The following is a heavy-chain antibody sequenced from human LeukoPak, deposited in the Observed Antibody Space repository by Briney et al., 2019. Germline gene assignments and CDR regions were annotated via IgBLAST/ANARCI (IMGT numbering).Heavy chain of an antibody. CDR1: GFSFSDSY. Sequence: GGSLRLSCAASGFSFSDSYMSWVRQAPGKGLEWISYINLSGNTMYYTDSVKGRFTISRDNAKNSLYLEMNSLRAEDSAVYYCAKDGGTWLKDYWGQGTLVTVSS. J-gene: IGHJ4*02. CDR3: AKDGGTWLKDY. V-gene: IGHV3-11*01. D-gene: IGHD3-22*01. CDR2: INLSGNTM.